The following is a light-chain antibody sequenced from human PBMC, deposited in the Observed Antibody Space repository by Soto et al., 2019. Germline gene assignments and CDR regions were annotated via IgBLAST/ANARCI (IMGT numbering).Light chain of an antibody. J-gene: IGKJ4*01. Sequence: DIQMTQSPSSVSASVGARVTITCRASQGINSWLAWYQQKPGKAPTLLISAASSLQSGVPSRFSGSGSGTDFTLTISSLQPEDFATYYCQLAYIVPFTFGGGTKVEIK. CDR2: AAS. CDR3: QLAYIVPFT. V-gene: IGKV1D-12*01. CDR1: QGINSW.